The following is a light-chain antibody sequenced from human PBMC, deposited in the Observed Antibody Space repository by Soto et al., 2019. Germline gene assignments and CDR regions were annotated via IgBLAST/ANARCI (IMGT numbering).Light chain of an antibody. CDR2: DVS. J-gene: IGLJ1*01. V-gene: IGLV2-14*01. CDR3: SSYRISSTLDYV. Sequence: QSALTQPASVSGSPGQSITISCTGTNSDVGGYNYVSWYQQHPGKAPKLMIYDVSNRPSGVSDRFSGSKSGSTASLTIAGLQAEDGADYYCSSYRISSTLDYVFGTGTKVTVL. CDR1: NSDVGGYNY.